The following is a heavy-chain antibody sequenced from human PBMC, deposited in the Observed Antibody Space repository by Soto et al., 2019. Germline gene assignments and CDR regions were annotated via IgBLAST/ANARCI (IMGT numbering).Heavy chain of an antibody. CDR3: ATVWGGTFDS. CDR1: GGSISSYY. D-gene: IGHD7-27*01. J-gene: IGHJ4*02. CDR2: IYYSGST. V-gene: IGHV4-59*01. Sequence: QVQLQESGPGLVKPSETLSLTCTVSGGSISSYYWSWIRQPPGQGLEWIGYIYYSGSTNYNPSLMRRATTSVATSKNRLCLNLSSVAAADTAVYYCATVWGGTFDSWGQGTLVTVSS.